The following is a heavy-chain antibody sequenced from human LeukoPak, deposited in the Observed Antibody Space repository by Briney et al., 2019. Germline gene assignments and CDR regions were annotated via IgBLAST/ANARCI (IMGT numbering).Heavy chain of an antibody. V-gene: IGHV3-23*01. CDR3: ARDFSPRSAVRGVILWAFDI. J-gene: IGHJ3*02. Sequence: PGGSLRLSCAASGFTFSSYAMSWVRQAPGKGLEWVSAISGSGGSTYYADSVKGRFTISRDNSKNTLYLQMNSLRAEDTAVYYCARDFSPRSAVRGVILWAFDIWGQGTMVTVSS. D-gene: IGHD3-10*01. CDR1: GFTFSSYA. CDR2: ISGSGGST.